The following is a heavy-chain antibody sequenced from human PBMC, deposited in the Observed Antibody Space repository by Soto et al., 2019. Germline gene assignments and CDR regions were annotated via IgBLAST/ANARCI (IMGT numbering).Heavy chain of an antibody. D-gene: IGHD3-22*01. CDR2: INHSGST. V-gene: IGHV4-34*01. J-gene: IGHJ4*02. Sequence: SETLSLTCAVYGGSFSGYYWSWIRQPPGKGLEWIGEINHSGSTNYNPSLKSRVTISVDTSKNQFSLKLSSVTAADTAVYYCARGRKYYYDSSGYYFFDYWGQGTLVTVS. CDR1: GGSFSGYY. CDR3: ARGRKYYYDSSGYYFFDY.